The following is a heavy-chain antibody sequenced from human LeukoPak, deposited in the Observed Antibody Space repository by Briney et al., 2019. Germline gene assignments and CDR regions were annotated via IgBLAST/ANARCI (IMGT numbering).Heavy chain of an antibody. CDR1: GFTFSRYG. CDR2: IWNDGSNK. D-gene: IGHD2-15*01. Sequence: GGSLILSCAASGFTFSRYGMHWVRQAPGKGLEWVAVIWNDGSNKYYADSVKGRFTISRDNSKNTLYLQMNSLRAEDTAVYYCARWGRARYCSGGSCYGGIFDYWGQGTLVTVSS. J-gene: IGHJ4*02. V-gene: IGHV3-33*01. CDR3: ARWGRARYCSGGSCYGGIFDY.